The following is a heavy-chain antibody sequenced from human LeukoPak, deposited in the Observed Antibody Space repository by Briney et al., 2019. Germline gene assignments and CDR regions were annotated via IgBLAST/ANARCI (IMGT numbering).Heavy chain of an antibody. V-gene: IGHV3-23*01. CDR3: AKDSNWGSDYYFDY. CDR1: GFTFSSYA. Sequence: GGSLRLSCAASGFTFSSYAMSWVRQAPGKGLEWVSAISGSGGSTYYADSVKGRFTISRDNSKNTLSLQMNSLRAEDTAVYYCAKDSNWGSDYYFDYWGQGTLVTVSS. CDR2: ISGSGGST. D-gene: IGHD7-27*01. J-gene: IGHJ4*02.